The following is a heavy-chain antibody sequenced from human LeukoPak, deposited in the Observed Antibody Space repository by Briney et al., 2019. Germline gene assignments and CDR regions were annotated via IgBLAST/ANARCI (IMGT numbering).Heavy chain of an antibody. J-gene: IGHJ4*02. V-gene: IGHV3-23*01. CDR3: AKEPPITPYYFDY. D-gene: IGHD3-10*01. Sequence: IIVSGGSTYYADSVKGRFTISRDNSKNTLYLQMNSLRAEDTAVYYCAKEPPITPYYFDYWGQGTLVTVSP. CDR2: IIVSGGST.